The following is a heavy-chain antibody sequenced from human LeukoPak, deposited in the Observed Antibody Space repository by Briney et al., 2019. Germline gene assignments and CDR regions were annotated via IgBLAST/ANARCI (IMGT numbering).Heavy chain of an antibody. D-gene: IGHD6-19*01. V-gene: IGHV1-18*03. CDR2: ISAYNGNT. CDR3: ARDEGSSGWWDYYYYMDV. Sequence: ASVKVSCKASGYTFTSYGISWVRQAPEQGLEWMGWISAYNGNTNYAQKLQGRVTMTTDTSTSTAYMELRSLRAEDMAVYYCARDEGSSGWWDYYYYMDVWGKGTTVTISS. CDR1: GYTFTSYG. J-gene: IGHJ6*03.